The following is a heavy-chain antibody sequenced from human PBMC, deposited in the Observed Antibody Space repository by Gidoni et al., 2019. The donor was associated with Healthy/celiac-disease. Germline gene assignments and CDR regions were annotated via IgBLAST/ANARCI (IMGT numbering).Heavy chain of an antibody. V-gene: IGHV4-4*02. D-gene: IGHD3-10*01. CDR3: AREALYGSGSYLSDY. Sequence: QVQLQESGTGLVKPSGTLSLTCAVSGGSISSSNWWSWVRQPPGKGLEWIGEIYHSGSTNYNPALKSRVTISVDKSKNQFSLKLSSVPAADTAVYYCAREALYGSGSYLSDYWGQGTLVTVSS. CDR2: IYHSGST. J-gene: IGHJ4*02. CDR1: GGSISSSNW.